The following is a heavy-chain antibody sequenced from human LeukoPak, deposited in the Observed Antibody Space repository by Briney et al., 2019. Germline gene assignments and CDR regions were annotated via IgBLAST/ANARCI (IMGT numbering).Heavy chain of an antibody. D-gene: IGHD3-22*01. J-gene: IGHJ4*02. CDR1: GFTFSSYN. Sequence: AGGSLRLSCVASGFTFSSYNINWVRQAPGKGLEWVSYISTSSSTMYYADSVKGRFTISRDNAKNSLYLQMNSLRAEDTAAYYCARSAGYYYDSSGYPGNFDYWGQGTLVTVSS. V-gene: IGHV3-48*04. CDR2: ISTSSSTM. CDR3: ARSAGYYYDSSGYPGNFDY.